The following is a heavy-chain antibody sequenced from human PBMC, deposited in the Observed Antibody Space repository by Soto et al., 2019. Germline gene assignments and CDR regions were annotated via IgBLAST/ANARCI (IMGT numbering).Heavy chain of an antibody. V-gene: IGHV3-74*01. J-gene: IGHJ4*02. Sequence: GGSLRLSCAASGFTFSSYWMHWVRQAPGKGLVWVSRINSNGSSTSYADSVKGRFTISRDNAKNTLYLQMKSLRVEDTALYYCAKDGGWSLAVAGLFDYWGPGTQVTVSS. CDR2: INSNGSST. CDR1: GFTFSSYW. D-gene: IGHD6-19*01. CDR3: AKDGGWSLAVAGLFDY.